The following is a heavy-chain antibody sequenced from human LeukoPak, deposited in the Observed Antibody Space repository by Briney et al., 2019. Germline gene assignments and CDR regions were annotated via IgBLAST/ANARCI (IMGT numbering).Heavy chain of an antibody. CDR3: ARGVGATNSNYYMDV. Sequence: GESLKISCKGSGYSFTSYWIGWVRQMPGKGREWMGIIYTGDSDTRYSPSFQGQVTISADKSISTAYMQWSSLEASDTVMYYCARGVGATNSNYYMDVWGKGTTVTVSS. V-gene: IGHV5-51*01. CDR2: IYTGDSDT. J-gene: IGHJ6*03. CDR1: GYSFTSYW. D-gene: IGHD1-26*01.